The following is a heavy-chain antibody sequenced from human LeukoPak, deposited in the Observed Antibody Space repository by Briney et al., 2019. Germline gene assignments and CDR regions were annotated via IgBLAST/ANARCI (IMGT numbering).Heavy chain of an antibody. CDR2: INTGNGNT. CDR3: ARGAAEGLDR. Sequence: VASVKVSCKASGYTFTSNAMHWVRQAPGQRPEWMGWINTGNGNTKYSLKFQGRVTTSRDTSANTAYMEVSSLRSEDTAVYYCARGAAEGLDRWGQGTLVTVSS. CDR1: GYTFTSNA. D-gene: IGHD6-13*01. V-gene: IGHV1-3*04. J-gene: IGHJ5*02.